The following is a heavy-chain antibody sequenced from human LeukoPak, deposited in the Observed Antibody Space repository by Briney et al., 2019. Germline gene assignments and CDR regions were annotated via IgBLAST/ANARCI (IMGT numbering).Heavy chain of an antibody. CDR1: GFTFSRSW. Sequence: PGGSLRLTCAASGFTFSRSWMSWVRQAPGKGLEWVANIKEDGSEKYYVDSVKGRITISRDSARNLLYLQMSSLRAEDTAVYFCARDAKDYYDSSGYYWGQGTLVTVSS. CDR2: IKEDGSEK. V-gene: IGHV3-7*01. J-gene: IGHJ4*02. CDR3: ARDAKDYYDSSGYY. D-gene: IGHD3-22*01.